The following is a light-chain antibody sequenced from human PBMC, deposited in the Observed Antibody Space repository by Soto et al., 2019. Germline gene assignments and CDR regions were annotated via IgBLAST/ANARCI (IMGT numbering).Light chain of an antibody. CDR3: MQGTQWPPT. CDR2: KVS. Sequence: DVVLTQSPPSLPFTLGQPASISCRSSQSLEYTDGTTYLNWFHQRPGQAPRRLLYKVSQRDSGVPDRFSGSGSGTEFTLKISGVEADDVGVYYCMQGTQWPPTLGQGTRLEIK. J-gene: IGKJ5*01. V-gene: IGKV2-30*01. CDR1: QSLEYTDGTTY.